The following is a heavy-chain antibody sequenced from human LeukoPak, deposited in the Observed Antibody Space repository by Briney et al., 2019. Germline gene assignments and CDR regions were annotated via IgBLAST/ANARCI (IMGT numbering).Heavy chain of an antibody. Sequence: PGGSLRLSCAASGFTFSSYSMNWVRQAPGKGLEWASSISSSSSYIYYADSVKGRFTISRDNAKNSLDLQMNSLRAEDTAVYYCARSKDSSGSPFDPWGQGTLVTVSS. V-gene: IGHV3-21*01. CDR2: ISSSSSYI. J-gene: IGHJ5*02. CDR1: GFTFSSYS. CDR3: ARSKDSSGSPFDP. D-gene: IGHD3-22*01.